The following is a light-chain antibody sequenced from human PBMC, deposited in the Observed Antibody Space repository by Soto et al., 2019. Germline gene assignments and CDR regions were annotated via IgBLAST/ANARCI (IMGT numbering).Light chain of an antibody. J-gene: IGLJ2*01. CDR2: YNN. CDR3: AAWDDSLSGSWI. V-gene: IGLV1-44*01. Sequence: QSVLTQPPSASETPGQTVSISCSGSNSNIASNTVNWYQHLPGTAPKLLIYYNNQRPSGVPDRFSGSKSGTSASLAISGLQSEDESDYYCAAWDDSLSGSWIFGGGTKVTVL. CDR1: NSNIASNT.